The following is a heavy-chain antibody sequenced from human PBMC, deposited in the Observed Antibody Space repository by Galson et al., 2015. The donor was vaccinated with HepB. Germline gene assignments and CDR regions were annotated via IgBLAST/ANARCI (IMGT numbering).Heavy chain of an antibody. V-gene: IGHV3-64D*06. D-gene: IGHD3-3*01. J-gene: IGHJ4*02. CDR1: GFTFSSYA. Sequence: SLRLSCAASGFTFSSYAMHWVRQAPGKGLEYVSAISSDGRTTYYVNSVKGRFTISRDNSQNTLYLQMTSLRAEDTAVYYCVKRPTEWPRVYFDYWGQGTLVTVSS. CDR3: VKRPTEWPRVYFDY. CDR2: ISSDGRTT.